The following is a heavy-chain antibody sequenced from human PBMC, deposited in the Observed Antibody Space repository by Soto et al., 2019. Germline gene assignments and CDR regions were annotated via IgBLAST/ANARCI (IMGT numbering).Heavy chain of an antibody. CDR1: GDSINNGFW. J-gene: IGHJ6*02. D-gene: IGHD6-19*01. CDR2: KHHSGST. Sequence: QVQLQESGPGLVKPSETLSLTCGVSGDSINNGFWWTWVRQPPGKGLEWIGEKHHSGSTNYNLSLKSRVFISLVKSKIQFSLNLSSATAADTTVYFCAGSSGWVRLDVWGQGTTVTVSS. CDR3: AGSSGWVRLDV. V-gene: IGHV4-4*02.